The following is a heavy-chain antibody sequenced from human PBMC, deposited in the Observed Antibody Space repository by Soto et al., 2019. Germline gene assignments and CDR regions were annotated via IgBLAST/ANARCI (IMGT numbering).Heavy chain of an antibody. Sequence: WTWLRQTPGTGLEWIGEINDSGNINYNPSLKSRVTILVDTAKKQISLKLSSVTAADTAVYYCARGLILWFGELSRRGGYYYYMDVWGKGTSVTVSS. J-gene: IGHJ6*03. V-gene: IGHV4-34*01. CDR3: ARGLILWFGELSRRGGYYYYMDV. CDR2: INDSGNI. D-gene: IGHD3-10*01.